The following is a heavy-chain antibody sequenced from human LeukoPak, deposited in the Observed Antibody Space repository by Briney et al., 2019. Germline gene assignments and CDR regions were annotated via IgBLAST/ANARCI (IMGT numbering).Heavy chain of an antibody. CDR2: IKQDGSEK. D-gene: IGHD6-13*01. V-gene: IGHV3-7*03. CDR1: GLSFSSYW. Sequence: GGSLRLSCAASGLSFSSYWMNWVRQAPGKGLEWVANIKQDGSEKYYVDSVKGRFTISRDNAKNSLYLQMNSLRAEDTAVYYCATSAAAAATDWGQGTLVTVSS. J-gene: IGHJ4*02. CDR3: ATSAAAAATD.